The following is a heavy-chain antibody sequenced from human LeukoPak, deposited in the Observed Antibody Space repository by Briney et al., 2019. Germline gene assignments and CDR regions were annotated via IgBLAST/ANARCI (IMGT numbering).Heavy chain of an antibody. Sequence: PGGSLRLSCAASGFTFSSYSMNWVRQAPGKGLEWVSSISSSSSYIYYADSVKGRFTISRDNAKNSLYLQMNSLRAEDTAAYYCARDPHTYDSSGYYLGTDYWGQGTLVTVSS. CDR3: ARDPHTYDSSGYYLGTDY. J-gene: IGHJ4*02. CDR2: ISSSSSYI. V-gene: IGHV3-21*01. D-gene: IGHD3-22*01. CDR1: GFTFSSYS.